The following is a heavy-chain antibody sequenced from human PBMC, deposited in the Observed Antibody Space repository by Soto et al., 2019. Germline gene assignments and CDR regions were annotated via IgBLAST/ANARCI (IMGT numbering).Heavy chain of an antibody. Sequence: EVQLLESGGGLVQPGGSLRLSCAASGFTFSSYAMSWVRQAPGKGLEWVSAISGSGGSTYYADSVKGRFTISRDNSKNTLYLQMNSLRAEDTAVYYCAKRGGVLRYFDWSSFDYWGQGTLVTVSS. V-gene: IGHV3-23*01. D-gene: IGHD3-9*01. CDR3: AKRGGVLRYFDWSSFDY. CDR1: GFTFSSYA. CDR2: ISGSGGST. J-gene: IGHJ4*02.